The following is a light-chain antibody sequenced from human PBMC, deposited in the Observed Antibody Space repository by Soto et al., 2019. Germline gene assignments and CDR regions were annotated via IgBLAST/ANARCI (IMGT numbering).Light chain of an antibody. CDR2: DAF. Sequence: EIVLTQSPATLSLSPGERATLSCRASQSVSSYLAWYQQKPGQAPSLLIYDAFNRATGIPARFSGSGSGTDFTLTISSLEPEDFAVYYCQQRSNWTFGQGTKVEIK. CDR3: QQRSNWT. CDR1: QSVSSY. V-gene: IGKV3-11*01. J-gene: IGKJ1*01.